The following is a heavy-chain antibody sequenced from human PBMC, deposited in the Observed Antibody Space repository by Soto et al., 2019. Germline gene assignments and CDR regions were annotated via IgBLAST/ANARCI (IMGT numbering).Heavy chain of an antibody. D-gene: IGHD3-3*01. CDR1: GHTFTGYY. CDR2: INPNSGGT. J-gene: IGHJ6*02. Sequence: ASVKVSCKASGHTFTGYYMHWVRQAPGQGLEWMGWINPNSGGTNYAQKFQGWVTMTRDTSISTAYMELSRLRSDDTAVYYCARGLLRFLEWQPGSPAPVGMDVWGQGTTVTVS. V-gene: IGHV1-2*04. CDR3: ARGLLRFLEWQPGSPAPVGMDV.